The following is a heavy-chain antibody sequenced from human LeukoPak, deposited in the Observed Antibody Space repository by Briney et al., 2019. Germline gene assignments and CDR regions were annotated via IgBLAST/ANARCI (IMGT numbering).Heavy chain of an antibody. J-gene: IGHJ4*02. D-gene: IGHD3-22*01. Sequence: GGSLRLSCAASGFSVSSYYMSWVRQAPGKGLEWVSAISGSGGSTYYADSVKGRFTISRDNSKNTLYLQMNSLRAEDTAVYYCAKAPVNYYDSSGYLFDYWGQGTLVTVSS. V-gene: IGHV3-23*01. CDR3: AKAPVNYYDSSGYLFDY. CDR1: GFSVSSYY. CDR2: ISGSGGST.